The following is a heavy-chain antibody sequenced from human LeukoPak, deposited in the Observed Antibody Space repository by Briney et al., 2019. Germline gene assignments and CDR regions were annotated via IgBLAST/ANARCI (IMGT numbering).Heavy chain of an antibody. V-gene: IGHV4-59*01. J-gene: IGHJ2*01. CDR2: MSYSGVT. CDR3: ARDRDGARYFDL. D-gene: IGHD3-10*01. Sequence: SETLSLTCTVSGASISSYYWSWIRQPPGKRLEWIGYMSYSGVTNYNPSLTSRVTISKDTSKNQLSLKVRSVTAADTAVYYCARDRDGARYFDLWGRGTLVTVSS. CDR1: GASISSYY.